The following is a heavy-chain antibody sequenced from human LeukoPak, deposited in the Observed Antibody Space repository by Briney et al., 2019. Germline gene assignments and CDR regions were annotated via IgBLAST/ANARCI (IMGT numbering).Heavy chain of an antibody. CDR1: GGTFSSYA. Sequence: ASVKVSFTASGGTFSSYAISWVRQAPGQGLEWMGGIIPIFGTANYAQKFRGRVTITADESTSTAYMELSSLRSEDTAVYYCASSWGYYDILTGPYYYGMDVWGQGTTVTVSS. J-gene: IGHJ6*02. V-gene: IGHV1-69*01. CDR2: IIPIFGTA. CDR3: ASSWGYYDILTGPYYYGMDV. D-gene: IGHD3-9*01.